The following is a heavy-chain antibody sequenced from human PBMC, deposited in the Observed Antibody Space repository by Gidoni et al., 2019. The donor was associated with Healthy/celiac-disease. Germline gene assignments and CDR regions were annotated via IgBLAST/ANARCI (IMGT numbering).Heavy chain of an antibody. J-gene: IGHJ3*02. D-gene: IGHD1-26*01. Sequence: QVQLQESGPGLVKPSETLSLTCTVSGGSISPYYWSWIRQPPGKGLEWIGYIYYSGSTNYNPSLKSRVTISVDTSKNQFSLKLSSVTAADTAVYYCARIGGSYVFDAFDIWGQGTMVTVSS. CDR2: IYYSGST. CDR1: GGSISPYY. CDR3: ARIGGSYVFDAFDI. V-gene: IGHV4-59*01.